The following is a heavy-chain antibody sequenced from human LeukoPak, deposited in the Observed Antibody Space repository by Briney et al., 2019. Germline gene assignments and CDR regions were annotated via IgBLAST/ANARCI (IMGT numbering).Heavy chain of an antibody. CDR2: IYPGDSDT. D-gene: IGHD3-3*01. J-gene: IGHJ4*02. CDR1: GYSFTSYW. V-gene: IGHV5-51*01. CDR3: ARYGSFGVVTNAFDY. Sequence: GESLKISCKGSGYSFTSYWIGWVRQMPGKGLEWIRIIYPGDSDTRYSPSFQGPVTLSADQSISTAYLQWSSLKASDTAMYYCARYGSFGVVTNAFDYWGQGTLVTVSS.